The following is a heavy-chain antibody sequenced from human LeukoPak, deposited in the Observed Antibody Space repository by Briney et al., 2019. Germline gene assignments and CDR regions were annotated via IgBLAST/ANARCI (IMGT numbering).Heavy chain of an antibody. CDR2: IYYSGST. CDR3: ARLESYYGSGRSYFDY. Sequence: SETLSLTCTVSGGSISSGGSSWSWIRQPPGKGLEWIGYIYYSGSTNYNPSLKSRVTISVDTSKNQFSLKLSSVTAADTAVYYCARLESYYGSGRSYFDYWGQGTLVTVSS. D-gene: IGHD3-10*01. V-gene: IGHV4-61*08. CDR1: GGSISSGGSS. J-gene: IGHJ4*02.